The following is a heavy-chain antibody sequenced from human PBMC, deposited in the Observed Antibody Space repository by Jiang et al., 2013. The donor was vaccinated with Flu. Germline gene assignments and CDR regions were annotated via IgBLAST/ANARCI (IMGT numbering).Heavy chain of an antibody. Sequence: PGLVKPSETLSLNVRCLWLTPSAVVTTGAGPGSPQGGLEWIGSIYHSGSTYYNPSLKSRVTISVDTSKNQFSLKLSSVTAADTAVYYCAADLDQYSSSWYGVWVGSYYYGMDVWGQGTTVTVSS. V-gene: IGHV4-38-2*01. CDR2: IYHSGST. J-gene: IGHJ6*02. CDR3: AADLDQYSSSWYGVWVGSYYYGMDV. CDR1: LTPSAVVTT. D-gene: IGHD6-13*01.